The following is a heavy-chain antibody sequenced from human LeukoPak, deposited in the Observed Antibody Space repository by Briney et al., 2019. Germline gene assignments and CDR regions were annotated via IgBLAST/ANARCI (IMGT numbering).Heavy chain of an antibody. D-gene: IGHD3-22*01. CDR2: IYYSGST. CDR3: ARGRAEDFYDSSGYLGEYYFDY. V-gene: IGHV4-31*03. Sequence: SETPSLTCTVSGGSISSGGYYWSWIRQHPGKGLEWIGYIYYSGSTYYNPSLKSRVTISVDTSKNQFSLKLSSVTAADTAVYYCARGRAEDFYDSSGYLGEYYFDYWGQGTLVTVSS. CDR1: GGSISSGGYY. J-gene: IGHJ4*02.